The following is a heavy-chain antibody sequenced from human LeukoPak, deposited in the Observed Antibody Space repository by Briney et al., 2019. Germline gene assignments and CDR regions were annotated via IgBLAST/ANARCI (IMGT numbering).Heavy chain of an antibody. CDR1: GFTFSSYG. CDR3: AKDEGTTVIMGFDY. Sequence: PGGSLRLSCAASGFTFSSYGMHWVRQAPGKGLEWVAFIRYDGSNKYYADSVKGRFTISRDNSKNTLYLQMNSLRAEDTAVYYCAKDEGTTVIMGFDYWGQGTLVTVSS. J-gene: IGHJ4*02. V-gene: IGHV3-30*02. D-gene: IGHD4-23*01. CDR2: IRYDGSNK.